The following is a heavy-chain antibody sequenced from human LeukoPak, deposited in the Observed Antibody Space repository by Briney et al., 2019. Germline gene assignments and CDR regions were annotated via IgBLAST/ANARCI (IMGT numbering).Heavy chain of an antibody. J-gene: IGHJ5*02. V-gene: IGHV1-18*01. CDR2: ISAYNGNT. D-gene: IGHD3-16*02. CDR3: ARGVSRLGELSLNWFDP. CDR1: GYTFTSYG. Sequence: ASVKVSCKASGYTFTSYGISWVRQAPGQGFEWMGWISAYNGNTNYAQKLQGRVTMTTDTSTSTAYMELRSLRSDDTAVYYCARGVSRLGELSLNWFDPWGQGTLVTVSS.